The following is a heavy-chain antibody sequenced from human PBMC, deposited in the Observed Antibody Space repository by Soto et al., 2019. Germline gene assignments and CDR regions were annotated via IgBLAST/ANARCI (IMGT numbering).Heavy chain of an antibody. D-gene: IGHD3-16*01. CDR1: GGSLSSYY. J-gene: IGHJ4*02. Sequence: SETLSLTCTVSGGSLSSYYWSWIRQPPGKGLEWIGYIYYSGSTNYNPSLKSRVTISVDTSKNQFSLKLSSVTAADTAVYYCARRYGGNFDYWGQVTLVTVSS. CDR2: IYYSGST. CDR3: ARRYGGNFDY. V-gene: IGHV4-59*01.